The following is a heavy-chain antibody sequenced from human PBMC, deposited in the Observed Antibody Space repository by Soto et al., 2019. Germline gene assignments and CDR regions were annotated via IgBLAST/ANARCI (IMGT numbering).Heavy chain of an antibody. CDR1: GLTFNSYA. CDR3: ARGGLSVLYIDY. V-gene: IGHV3-23*01. CDR2: ISSSGVST. D-gene: IGHD2-8*02. J-gene: IGHJ4*02. Sequence: EVQLLESGGGLVQPGGSLRLSCAASGLTFNSYAMRWVRQAPGKGLEWVSGISSSGVSTFYADSVKGRFTISRDNSKNTLYLQMNSLRDEDTAVYYCARGGLSVLYIDYWGQGTLVTVSP.